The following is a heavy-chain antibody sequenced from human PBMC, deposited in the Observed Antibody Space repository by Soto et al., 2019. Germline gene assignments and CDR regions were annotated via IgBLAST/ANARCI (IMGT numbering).Heavy chain of an antibody. D-gene: IGHD2-8*01. V-gene: IGHV4-34*01. CDR3: ARGGLYSAANYYFDY. CDR2: INHSGST. J-gene: IGHJ4*02. Sequence: SETLSLTCAVYGGSFSGYYWSWIRQPPGKGLEWIGEINHSGSTNYNPSLKIRVTISVDTSKNQYSLKLSSVTAADRAVYYCARGGLYSAANYYFDYWGQGTLVTVSS. CDR1: GGSFSGYY.